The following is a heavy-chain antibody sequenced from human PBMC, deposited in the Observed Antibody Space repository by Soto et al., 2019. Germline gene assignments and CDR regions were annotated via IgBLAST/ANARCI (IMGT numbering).Heavy chain of an antibody. D-gene: IGHD2-2*01. CDR2: INHRGST. CDR1: GGSFSGYQ. V-gene: IGHV4-34*01. Sequence: SETLSLTCAVYGGSFSGYQWTWIRQPPGKGLEWIGEINHRGSTNLNPSLGSRVTFLVDTSKNQFSLKLRSVTAADTAVYYCARGRQVAPSALFRRAGDYSLDVWGQGTTVTVS. J-gene: IGHJ6*02. CDR3: ARGRQVAPSALFRRAGDYSLDV.